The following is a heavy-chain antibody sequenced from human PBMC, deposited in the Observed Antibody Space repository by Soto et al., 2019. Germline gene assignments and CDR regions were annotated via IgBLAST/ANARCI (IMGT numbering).Heavy chain of an antibody. CDR2: IYYSGRT. J-gene: IGHJ4*02. D-gene: IGHD2-15*01. CDR1: GGSIRDYF. Sequence: SETLSLTCTVSGGSIRDYFWTWIRQPPGKGLEWIGYIYYSGRTNYNPSLKSRVSISVDTSKNHFSLQLRSVTAADTAVYYCARVGYSGTIDYWGQGTLVTVSS. V-gene: IGHV4-59*01. CDR3: ARVGYSGTIDY.